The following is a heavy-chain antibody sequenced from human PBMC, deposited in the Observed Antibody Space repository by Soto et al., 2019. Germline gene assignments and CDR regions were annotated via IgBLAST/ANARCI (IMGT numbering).Heavy chain of an antibody. Sequence: GGSLRLSCAASGFTFTNAWLSWVRQAPGKGLEWVGRIRSKSDGETIDYAASVRGRFIISRDDSKSTLYLQMNGLKTEDAAVYYCSKDQLDVAGTPYYFDNWGQGALVTVYS. CDR2: IRSKSDGETI. J-gene: IGHJ4*02. CDR3: SKDQLDVAGTPYYFDN. CDR1: GFTFTNAW. D-gene: IGHD6-19*01. V-gene: IGHV3-15*01.